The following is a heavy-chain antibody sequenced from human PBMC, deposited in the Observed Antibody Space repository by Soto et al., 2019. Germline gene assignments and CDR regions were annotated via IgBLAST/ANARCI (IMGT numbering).Heavy chain of an antibody. V-gene: IGHV4-30-4*01. CDR3: ASGRITILGPLIAAFDF. Sequence: PSETLSLTCTVSGASISSGDYYWSWIRQPPGKGLEWIGYLYYSGSTYYNQSLKSRGTISVYTSKNQFSLKFSSVTAADTAVYYCASGRITILGPLIAAFDFWCQGALVTVS. J-gene: IGHJ4*02. CDR2: LYYSGST. CDR1: GASISSGDYY. D-gene: IGHD3-3*01.